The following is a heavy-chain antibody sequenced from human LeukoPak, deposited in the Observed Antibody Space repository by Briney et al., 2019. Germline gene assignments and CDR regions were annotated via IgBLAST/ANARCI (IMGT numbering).Heavy chain of an antibody. CDR1: GFTFSNFW. J-gene: IGHJ4*02. CDR3: ARGGHSSFDY. CDR2: ITSDGSNI. Sequence: GGSLRLSCAASGFTFSNFWLHWVRQAPGKGLEWVSRITSDGSNINYADSVQGRFTISRDNAKNTLYLQMNSLRAEDTAVYYCARGGHSSFDYWGQGALVTVSS. D-gene: IGHD3-16*01. V-gene: IGHV3-74*01.